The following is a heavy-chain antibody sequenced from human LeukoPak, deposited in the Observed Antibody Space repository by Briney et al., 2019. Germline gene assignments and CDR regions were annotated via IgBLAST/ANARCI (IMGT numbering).Heavy chain of an antibody. CDR1: GYSFTSYW. V-gene: IGHV5-51*01. CDR2: IYPGDSDT. Sequence: GESLKISCKGSGYSFTSYWIGWVRQMPGKGLEWMGIIYPGDSDTRYSPSFQGQVTISADKSISTAYLQWSSLKASDTAMYYCARPCYDSSGYYFPPAGAFDIWGQGTMVTVSS. CDR3: ARPCYDSSGYYFPPAGAFDI. D-gene: IGHD3-22*01. J-gene: IGHJ3*02.